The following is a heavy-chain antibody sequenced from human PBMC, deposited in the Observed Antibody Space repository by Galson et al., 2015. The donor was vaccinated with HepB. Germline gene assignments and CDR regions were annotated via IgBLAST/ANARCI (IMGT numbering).Heavy chain of an antibody. Sequence: SETLSLTCGVSSGSFTNYDWNWVRQAPGKGPEWIGEVNRGGSANVNPSLQRRVTITRDTSKSQFSLRLSSITAADTAMYYCVAGPFGPRFQFWYSPVYLQHWGRGTQVIVSS. V-gene: IGHV4-34*01. CDR2: VNRGGSA. D-gene: IGHD2-21*01. J-gene: IGHJ1*01. CDR1: SGSFTNYD. CDR3: VAGPFGPRFQFWYSPVYLQH.